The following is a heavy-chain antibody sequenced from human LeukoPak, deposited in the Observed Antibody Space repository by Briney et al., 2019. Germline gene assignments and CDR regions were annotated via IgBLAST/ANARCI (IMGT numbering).Heavy chain of an antibody. V-gene: IGHV3-64D*06. D-gene: IGHD3-10*01. CDR2: ITADGVDT. J-gene: IGHJ4*02. CDR3: VKRTAGSGSPPFDY. Sequence: GVTLRLYCSASGLTFSSYAMHWVPQAPGKGLVYVSAITADGVDTYYADPVKGRFTISRDNYKNSLYLQMSNLRTEDTAVYYCVKRTAGSGSPPFDYWGQGTLVTVSS. CDR1: GLTFSSYA.